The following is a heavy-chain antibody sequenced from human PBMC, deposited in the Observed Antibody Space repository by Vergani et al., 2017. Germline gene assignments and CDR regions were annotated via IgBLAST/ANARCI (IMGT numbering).Heavy chain of an antibody. CDR1: GFTFSSYG. Sequence: QVQLVESGGGVVQPGRSLRLSCAASGFTFSSYGMHWVRQAPGKGLEWVAVISYDGGNKYYADSVKGRFTISRDNSKNTLYLQMNSLRAEDTAVYYCAKDQAAAGTDYFDYWGQGTLVTVSS. D-gene: IGHD6-13*01. V-gene: IGHV3-30*18. CDR3: AKDQAAAGTDYFDY. J-gene: IGHJ4*02. CDR2: ISYDGGNK.